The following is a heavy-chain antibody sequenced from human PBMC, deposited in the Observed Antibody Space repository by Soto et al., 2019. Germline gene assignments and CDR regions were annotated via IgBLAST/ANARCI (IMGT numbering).Heavy chain of an antibody. J-gene: IGHJ6*03. CDR2: MNPNGGNT. Sequence: ASVKVSCKASGYTFTSYYMHWVRQAPGQGLEWMGRMNPNGGNTGYAQKFQGRVTMTRNTSISTAYMELSSLRSEDTAVYYCARGRGYSYGTGRGYYMDVWGKGTTVTVSS. D-gene: IGHD5-18*01. V-gene: IGHV1-8*02. CDR1: GYTFTSYY. CDR3: ARGRGYSYGTGRGYYMDV.